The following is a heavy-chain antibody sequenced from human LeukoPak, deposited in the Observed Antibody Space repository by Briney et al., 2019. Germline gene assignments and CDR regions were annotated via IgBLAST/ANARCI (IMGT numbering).Heavy chain of an antibody. J-gene: IGHJ3*02. D-gene: IGHD3-3*01. CDR2: SSTGGTTK. CDR3: ARDRGSGLAPGSSAFDI. CDR1: GFTLSAYE. Sequence: GGSLRLSCAASGFTLSAYEMSWVRQAPGKGLEWVSYSSTGGTTKYYADSVRGRFTISRDNAKNLLYMQLNSLRAEDTAVYYCARDRGSGLAPGSSAFDILGQGENGTGSS. V-gene: IGHV3-48*03.